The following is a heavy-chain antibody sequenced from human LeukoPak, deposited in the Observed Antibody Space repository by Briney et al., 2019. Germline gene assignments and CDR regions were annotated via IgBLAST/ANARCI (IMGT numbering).Heavy chain of an antibody. CDR3: ARTVLAYNDSSGDAFDI. D-gene: IGHD3-22*01. CDR2: ISSSSSYI. V-gene: IGHV3-21*04. Sequence: GGSLRLSCAVSGFTFSSYRMNWVRQAPGKGLEWVSSISSSSSYIYYEDSVKGRFTISRDNAKNSLYLQMNSLRAEDTAVYYCARTVLAYNDSSGDAFDIWGQGTMVTVSS. CDR1: GFTFSSYR. J-gene: IGHJ3*02.